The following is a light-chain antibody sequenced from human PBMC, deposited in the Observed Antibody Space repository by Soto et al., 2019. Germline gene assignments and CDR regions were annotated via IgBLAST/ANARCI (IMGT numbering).Light chain of an antibody. Sequence: DIQMTQSPSSLSASVGDRVTITCRASQSISSYLNWYQQKPGKAPKFLIYGASSLQSGVPSRSSGSGSGTDFTLTISSLQPEDVATYSCQQSYSAPFTFGPGTKVDIK. CDR3: QQSYSAPFT. CDR2: GAS. V-gene: IGKV1-39*01. CDR1: QSISSY. J-gene: IGKJ3*01.